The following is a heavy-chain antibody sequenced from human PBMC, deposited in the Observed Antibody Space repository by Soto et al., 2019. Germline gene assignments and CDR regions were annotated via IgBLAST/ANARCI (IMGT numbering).Heavy chain of an antibody. CDR2: VYYN. V-gene: IGHV4-39*01. CDR1: GGSTSSSSYQ. J-gene: IGHJ4*02. D-gene: IGHD1-26*01. Sequence: QLQLQESGPGLVKPSETLSLTCTVSGGSTSSSSYQWVWIRQPPGKGLEWIGNVYYNYYNASLQSRVTMSADTSNNQFSLKVKSVTAADTAVYDCARLSGSYNDRYFDYWGQGTLVTVSS. CDR3: ARLSGSYNDRYFDY.